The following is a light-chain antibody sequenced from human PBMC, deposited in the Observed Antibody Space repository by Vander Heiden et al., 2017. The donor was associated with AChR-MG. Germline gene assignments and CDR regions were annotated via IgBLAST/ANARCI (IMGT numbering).Light chain of an antibody. CDR3: ATWDDSLNGPV. CDR2: RKN. J-gene: IGLJ2*01. CDR1: RSNIVSNT. Sequence: QSVLTQPPSASVTPGQRVTISCSGGRSNIVSNTVNWYQQLPGTAPKPPIYRKNQRPSGVPDRFSGSKSGTSASLAISGLQSEDGADYYCATWDDSLNGPVFGGGSKVTVL. V-gene: IGLV1-44*01.